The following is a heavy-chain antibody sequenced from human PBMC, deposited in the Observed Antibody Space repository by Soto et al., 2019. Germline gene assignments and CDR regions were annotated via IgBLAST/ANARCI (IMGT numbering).Heavy chain of an antibody. V-gene: IGHV4-34*01. CDR1: GGSFSGYY. CDR2: INHSGST. CDR3: ASNHVDTAMSHFDY. D-gene: IGHD5-18*01. J-gene: IGHJ4*02. Sequence: SETLSLTCAVYGGSFSGYYWSWIRQPPGKGLEWIGEINHSGSTNYNPSLKSRVTISVHTSKNQFSLKLSSVTAADTAVYYCASNHVDTAMSHFDYWGQGTLVTVSS.